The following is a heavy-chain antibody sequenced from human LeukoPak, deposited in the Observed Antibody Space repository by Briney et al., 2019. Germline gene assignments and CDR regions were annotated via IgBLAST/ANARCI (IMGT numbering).Heavy chain of an antibody. CDR1: GFTFSSYA. D-gene: IGHD5-24*01. Sequence: PGRSLRLSCAASGFTFSSYAMHWVRQAPGKGLEWVAVISYDGSNKYYADSVKGRFTISRDNSKNTLYLQMNSLRAEDTAVYYCARGGWLQSLYYGMDVWGQGTTVTVPS. J-gene: IGHJ6*02. CDR2: ISYDGSNK. V-gene: IGHV3-30-3*01. CDR3: ARGGWLQSLYYGMDV.